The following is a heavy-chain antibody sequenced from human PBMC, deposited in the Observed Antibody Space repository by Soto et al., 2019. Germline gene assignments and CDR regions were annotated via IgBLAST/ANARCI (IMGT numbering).Heavy chain of an antibody. V-gene: IGHV4-30-4*01. CDR3: ATVGFYDSWSGPAPSGGLDV. CDR1: GGSLSSSGYY. D-gene: IGHD3-3*01. Sequence: SETLFLTCTVSGGSLSSSGYYWNWIRQPPGKGLEGIGYIYYSGSTYYNPSLKSRVTMSVDTSKNQFSLKLSSVTAADTAVYYCATVGFYDSWSGPAPSGGLDVWGQGTMVTVSS. J-gene: IGHJ6*02. CDR2: IYYSGST.